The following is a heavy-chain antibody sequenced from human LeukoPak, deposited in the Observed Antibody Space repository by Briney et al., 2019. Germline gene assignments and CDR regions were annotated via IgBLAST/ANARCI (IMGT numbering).Heavy chain of an antibody. V-gene: IGHV3-23*01. D-gene: IGHD2-2*01. Sequence: GGSLRLSCAASGFTFSSYAMSWVRQAPGKGLEWVSAISGSGGSTYYADSVKGRFTISRDNSKNTLYLQMNSLRAEDTALYYCAKDQKRSTRPFDYWGQGTLVTVSS. CDR3: AKDQKRSTRPFDY. J-gene: IGHJ4*02. CDR2: ISGSGGST. CDR1: GFTFSSYA.